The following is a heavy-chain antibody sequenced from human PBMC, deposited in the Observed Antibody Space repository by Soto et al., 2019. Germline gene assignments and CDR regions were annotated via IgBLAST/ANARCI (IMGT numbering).Heavy chain of an antibody. CDR3: ARTYASAPYFDY. CDR1: GGSIYSGGYY. J-gene: IGHJ4*02. V-gene: IGHV4-31*03. D-gene: IGHD2-2*01. Sequence: QVQLQESGPGLVKPSQTLSLTCTVSGGSIYSGGYYWSWLRPHPGKGLEWIGYIFYSGTNYYNPSLKSRVTISLDTSKKQFSLKLTSLTAADTAVYYGARTYASAPYFDYWGQGTLVAVSS. CDR2: IFYSGTN.